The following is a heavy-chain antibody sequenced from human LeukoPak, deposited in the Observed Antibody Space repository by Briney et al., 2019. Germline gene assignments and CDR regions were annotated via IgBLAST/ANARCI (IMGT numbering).Heavy chain of an antibody. D-gene: IGHD3-3*01. J-gene: IGHJ4*02. CDR2: ISGSGGST. CDR3: ARTYYDFWSGYYGDY. Sequence: GGSLRLSCAASGFTFSSYGMSWVRQAPGKGLEWVSAISGSGGSTYYADSVKGRFTISRDNSKNTLYLQMNSLRAEDTAVYYCARTYYDFWSGYYGDYWGQGTLVTVSS. CDR1: GFTFSSYG. V-gene: IGHV3-23*01.